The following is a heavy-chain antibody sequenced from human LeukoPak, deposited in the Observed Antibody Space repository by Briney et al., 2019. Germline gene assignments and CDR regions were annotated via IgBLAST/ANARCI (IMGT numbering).Heavy chain of an antibody. CDR3: ARGYSSSWSPNFDF. Sequence: PSETLSLTCTVSGGSISNYYWSWIRQPPGKGLEWIGYIYYSGSTNYNPSLKSRVTISVDTSKNQFSLKLSSVTAAVTAVYYCARGYSSSWSPNFDFWGQGTLVTVSS. V-gene: IGHV4-59*01. CDR1: GGSISNYY. CDR2: IYYSGST. D-gene: IGHD6-13*01. J-gene: IGHJ4*01.